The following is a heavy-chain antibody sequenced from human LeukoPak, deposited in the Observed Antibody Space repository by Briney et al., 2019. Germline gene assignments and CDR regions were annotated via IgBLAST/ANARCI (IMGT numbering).Heavy chain of an antibody. CDR2: ISYDGSNK. V-gene: IGHV3-30-3*01. J-gene: IGHJ4*02. CDR3: ARDNREQQLVPPTFDY. CDR1: GFTFSSYA. D-gene: IGHD6-13*01. Sequence: GGSLRFFCAASGFTFSSYAMHWVRQAPGKGLEWVAVISYDGSNKYYADSVKGRFTISRDNSKNTLYLQMNSLRAEDTAVYYCARDNREQQLVPPTFDYWGQGTLVTVSS.